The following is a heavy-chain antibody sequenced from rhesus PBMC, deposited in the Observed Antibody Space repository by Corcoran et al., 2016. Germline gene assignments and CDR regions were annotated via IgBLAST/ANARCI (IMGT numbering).Heavy chain of an antibody. CDR1: GFTFRPYG. CDR3: ARARGISWSDLDS. Sequence: EVQVVEPGGGLVQPGGSLRLSCAASGFTFRPYGMHWGRQAPGKGLEWVAAVWPDGRQTSHADSVRDRFTISRDNSKNMLYLQMNNLKVEDTAVYYCARARGISWSDLDSRGQGVVVTTSS. CDR2: VWPDGRQT. V-gene: IGHV3-54*02. D-gene: IGHD6-13*01. J-gene: IGHJ6*01.